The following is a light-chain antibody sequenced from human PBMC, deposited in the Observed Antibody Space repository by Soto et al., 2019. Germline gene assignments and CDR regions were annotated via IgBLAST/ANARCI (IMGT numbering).Light chain of an antibody. CDR3: QTWGTGILV. V-gene: IGLV4-69*01. Sequence: QLVLTQSPSASASLGASVKLTCTLSSGHSSYAIAWHQQQPEKGPRYLMKLNSDGSHSKGDGIPDRFSGSSSGAERYLTISSFQSEDEADYYCQTWGTGILVFGGGTKLNVL. CDR2: LNSDGSH. J-gene: IGLJ2*01. CDR1: SGHSSYA.